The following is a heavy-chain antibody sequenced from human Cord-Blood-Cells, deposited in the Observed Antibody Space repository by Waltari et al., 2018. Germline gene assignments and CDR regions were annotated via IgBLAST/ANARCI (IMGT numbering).Heavy chain of an antibody. J-gene: IGHJ2*01. V-gene: IGHV4-34*01. D-gene: IGHD7-27*01. CDR1: RGSFSGYY. CDR3: ARGWGGHWYFDL. CDR2: INHSGST. Sequence: QVQLQQWGAGLLKPSETLSLTCAVYRGSFSGYYWSWIRQPPGKGLEWIGEINHSGSTNYNPSLKSRVTISVDTSKNQFSLKLSSVTAADTAVYYCARGWGGHWYFDLWGRGTLVTVSS.